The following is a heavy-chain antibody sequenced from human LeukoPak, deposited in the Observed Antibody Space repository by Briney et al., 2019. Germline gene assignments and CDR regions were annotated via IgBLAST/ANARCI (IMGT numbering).Heavy chain of an antibody. V-gene: IGHV4-59*08. J-gene: IGHJ4*02. CDR2: IYHSGST. Sequence: KPSETLSLTCTVSGGSISSYYWSWIRQPPGKGLEWIGYIYHSGSTNYNPSLKSRVTISVDTSKNQFSLKVSSVTAADTAVYYCASNYYGSGSLDYWGQGTLVTVSS. D-gene: IGHD3-10*01. CDR1: GGSISSYY. CDR3: ASNYYGSGSLDY.